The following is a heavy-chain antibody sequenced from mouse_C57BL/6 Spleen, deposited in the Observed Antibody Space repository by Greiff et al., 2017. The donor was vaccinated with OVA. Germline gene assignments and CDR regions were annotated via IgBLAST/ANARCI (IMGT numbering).Heavy chain of an antibody. D-gene: IGHD2-4*01. V-gene: IGHV1-72*01. J-gene: IGHJ4*01. Sequence: QVHVKQPGAELVKPGASVKLSCKASGYTFTSYWMHWVKQRPGQGLEWMGRIDPYSGGTKYTEKFKSKATLTVNEPANTAYMQLSSLTYEDAAVYYCATGPRYDYDGYYYAMDYWGQGTSVTVSA. CDR1: GYTFTSYW. CDR2: IDPYSGGT. CDR3: ATGPRYDYDGYYYAMDY.